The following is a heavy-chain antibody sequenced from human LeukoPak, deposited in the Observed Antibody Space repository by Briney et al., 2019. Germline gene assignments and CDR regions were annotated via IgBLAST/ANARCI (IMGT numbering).Heavy chain of an antibody. Sequence: SETLSLACAVYGGSFSGYYWSWIRQPPGKGLEWIGEINHSGSTNYNPSLKSRVTISVDTSKNQFSLKLSSVTAADTAVYYCARSRSGIPDYYYYYYMDVWGKGTTVTVSS. V-gene: IGHV4-34*01. J-gene: IGHJ6*03. CDR2: INHSGST. CDR1: GGSFSGYY. CDR3: ARSRSGIPDYYYYYYMDV. D-gene: IGHD6-19*01.